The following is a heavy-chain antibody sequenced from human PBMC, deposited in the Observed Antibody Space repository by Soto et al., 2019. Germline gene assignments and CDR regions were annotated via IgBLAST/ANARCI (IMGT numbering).Heavy chain of an antibody. J-gene: IGHJ4*02. Sequence: GKSLKISCAASGFTFSSYGMHWVRQAPGKGLEWVAVISYDGSNKYYADSVKGRFTISRDNSKNTMYLQMNSLRAEDTAVYYCAKDKAAPPGLGFDYWGQGTLVTVSS. V-gene: IGHV3-30*18. CDR2: ISYDGSNK. D-gene: IGHD2-15*01. CDR3: AKDKAAPPGLGFDY. CDR1: GFTFSSYG.